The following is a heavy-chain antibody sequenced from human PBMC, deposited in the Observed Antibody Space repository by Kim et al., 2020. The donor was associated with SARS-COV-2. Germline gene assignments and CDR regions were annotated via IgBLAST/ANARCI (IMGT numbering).Heavy chain of an antibody. Sequence: GGSLRLSCAASGFTFSSYGMHWVRQAPGKGLEWVAVIWYDGSNKYYADSVKGRFTISRDNSKNTLYLQMNSLRAEDTAVYYCARGYDFWSGYPSPGGMDVWGQGTTVTVSS. V-gene: IGHV3-33*01. D-gene: IGHD3-3*01. CDR3: ARGYDFWSGYPSPGGMDV. J-gene: IGHJ6*02. CDR1: GFTFSSYG. CDR2: IWYDGSNK.